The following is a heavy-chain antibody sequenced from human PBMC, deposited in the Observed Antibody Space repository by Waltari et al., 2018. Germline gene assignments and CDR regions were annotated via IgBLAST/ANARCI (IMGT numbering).Heavy chain of an antibody. J-gene: IGHJ6*03. D-gene: IGHD1-26*01. CDR2: SNTGNGYT. CDR1: GYTFSRYA. V-gene: IGHV1-3*02. CDR3: ARSSGSYSMDV. Sequence: QVQLVQSGAEVTKPGASVKVSCKASGYTFSRYAMHWVRQAPGQRLEWMGWSNTGNGYTKYSQEFQGRVTITRDTSASTAYMELSSLRSEDTAVYYCARSSGSYSMDVWGQGTTVTVAS.